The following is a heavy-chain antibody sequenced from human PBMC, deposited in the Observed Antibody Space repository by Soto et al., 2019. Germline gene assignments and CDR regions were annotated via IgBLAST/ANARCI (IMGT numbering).Heavy chain of an antibody. J-gene: IGHJ4*02. CDR2: ISGSGGST. CDR3: AKVAGYCSGGSCLNFDY. D-gene: IGHD2-15*01. V-gene: IGHV3-23*01. Sequence: GGSLRLSCAAPGFTFSSYAMSWVRQAPGKWLEWVSAISGSGGSTYYADSVKGRFTISRDNSKNTLYLQMNSLRAEDTAVYYCAKVAGYCSGGSCLNFDYWGQGXLVTVSS. CDR1: GFTFSSYA.